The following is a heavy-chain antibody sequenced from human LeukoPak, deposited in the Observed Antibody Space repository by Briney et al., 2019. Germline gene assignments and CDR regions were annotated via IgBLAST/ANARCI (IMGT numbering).Heavy chain of an antibody. CDR3: ARGLSAHGHNY. V-gene: IGHV4-38-2*01. CDR2: VFQTGST. CDR1: GYSISIGYD. Sequence: AETLSLTCAVSGYSISIGYDWGSIRQPPGKGLEWIGSVFQTGSTYYIPSLKSRVTISVDTPKNHVSLEATSVTAADTALSYCARGLSAHGHNYWGQGTLVPVSS. J-gene: IGHJ4*02. D-gene: IGHD4/OR15-4a*01.